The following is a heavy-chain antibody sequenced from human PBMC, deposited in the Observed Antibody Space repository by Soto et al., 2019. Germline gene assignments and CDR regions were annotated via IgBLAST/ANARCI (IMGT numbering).Heavy chain of an antibody. CDR3: ANTYDFWSGYYPRRYKWFDP. V-gene: IGHV2-5*02. Sequence: SGPTLVNPTQTLTLTCTFSGFSLSTSGVGVGWIRQPPGKALEWLALIYWDDDKRYSPSLKSRLTITKDTSKNQVVLTMTNMDPVDTATYYRANTYDFWSGYYPRRYKWFDPWGQGTLVTVSS. CDR2: IYWDDDK. D-gene: IGHD3-3*01. J-gene: IGHJ5*02. CDR1: GFSLSTSGVG.